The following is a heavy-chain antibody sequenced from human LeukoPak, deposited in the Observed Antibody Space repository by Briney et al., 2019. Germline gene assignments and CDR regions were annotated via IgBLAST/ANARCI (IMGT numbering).Heavy chain of an antibody. CDR1: GYTFTGYY. V-gene: IGHV1-2*02. CDR3: ARHRDRYYDSSGPGDY. Sequence: GASVKVSCKASGYTFTGYYMHWVRQAPGQGLEWMGWINPNSGGTNYAQKFQGRVTMTRDTSISTAYMELSRLRSDDTAVYYCARHRDRYYDSSGPGDYWGQGTLVTVSS. CDR2: INPNSGGT. J-gene: IGHJ4*02. D-gene: IGHD3-22*01.